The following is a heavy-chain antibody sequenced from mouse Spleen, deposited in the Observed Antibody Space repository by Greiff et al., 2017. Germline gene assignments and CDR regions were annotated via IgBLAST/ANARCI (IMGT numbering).Heavy chain of an antibody. CDR3: ARPFYEAFAY. D-gene: IGHD2-3*01. V-gene: IGHV1-26*01. Sequence: VQLQQSGPELVKPGASVKISCKASGYTFTDYYMNWVKQSHGKSLEWIGDINPNNGGTSYNQKFKGKATLTVDKSSSTAYMELRSLTSEDSAVYYSARPFYEAFAYWGQGTLVTVSA. CDR2: INPNNGGT. J-gene: IGHJ3*01. CDR1: GYTFTDYY.